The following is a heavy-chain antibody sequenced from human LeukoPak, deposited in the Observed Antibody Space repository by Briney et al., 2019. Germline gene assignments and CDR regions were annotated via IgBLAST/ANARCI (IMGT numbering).Heavy chain of an antibody. D-gene: IGHD5-24*01. CDR1: GGTFSSYA. V-gene: IGHV1-69*05. J-gene: IGHJ5*02. CDR3: ARGTGDGYKYNWFDP. CDR2: IIPIFGTA. Sequence: AASVKVSCKASGGTFSSYAISWVREAPGQGLEWMGGIIPIFGTANYAQKFQGRVTITTDESTSTAYMELSSLRSEDTAVYYCARGTGDGYKYNWFDPWGQGTLVTVSS.